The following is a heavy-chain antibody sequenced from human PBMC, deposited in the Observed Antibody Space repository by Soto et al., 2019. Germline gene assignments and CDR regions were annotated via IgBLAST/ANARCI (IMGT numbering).Heavy chain of an antibody. D-gene: IGHD3-22*01. CDR3: AKGDYYDSSGYYLNWFDP. J-gene: IGHJ5*02. V-gene: IGHV3-23*01. CDR1: GFTFSSYA. CDR2: ISGSGGST. Sequence: PGGSLRLSCAASGFTFSSYAMSWVRQAPGKGLEWVSAISGSGGSTYYADSVKGRFTISRDNSKNTLYLQMNSLRAEDTAVYYCAKGDYYDSSGYYLNWFDPWGQGTLVTVSS.